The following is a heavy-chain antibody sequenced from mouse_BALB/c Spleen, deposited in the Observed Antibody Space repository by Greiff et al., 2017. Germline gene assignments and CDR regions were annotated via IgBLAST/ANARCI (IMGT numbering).Heavy chain of an antibody. Sequence: EVKLVESGAELVKPGASVKLSCTASGFNIKDTYMHWVKQRPEQGLEWIGRIDPANGNTKYDPKFQGKATITADTSSNTAYLQLSSLTSEDTAVYYCASITTVVADYWGQGTTLTVSS. J-gene: IGHJ2*01. CDR3: ASITTVVADY. D-gene: IGHD1-1*01. CDR1: GFNIKDTY. V-gene: IGHV14-3*02. CDR2: IDPANGNT.